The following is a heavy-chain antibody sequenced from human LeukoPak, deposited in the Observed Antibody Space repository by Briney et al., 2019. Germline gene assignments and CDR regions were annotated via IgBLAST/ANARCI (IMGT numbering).Heavy chain of an antibody. J-gene: IGHJ6*03. Sequence: ASVKVSCKASGYTFTSHDMHWVRQAPGPGLEWMGIINPSGGSTSYAQRFQGRVSMTRDMSTNTVYRELSSLRSEDTAVYYCARDPPYYYDTEDYMDVWGKGTTVTVSS. V-gene: IGHV1-46*01. D-gene: IGHD3-22*01. CDR1: GYTFTSHD. CDR3: ARDPPYYYDTEDYMDV. CDR2: INPSGGST.